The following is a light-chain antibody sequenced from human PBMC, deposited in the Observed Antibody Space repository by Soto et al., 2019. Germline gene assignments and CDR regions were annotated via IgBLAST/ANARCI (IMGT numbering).Light chain of an antibody. CDR1: SSDVGAYNY. CDR2: EVT. Sequence: QSVLTQPASVSGSLGQSITISCTGTSSDVGAYNYVSWYQQHPDKAPKLLIFEVTNRPSGVSGRFSGSKSGITASLSISGLQPEDEADYYCTSYSSSSPGLFGGGTKLTVL. V-gene: IGLV2-14*01. J-gene: IGLJ2*01. CDR3: TSYSSSSPGL.